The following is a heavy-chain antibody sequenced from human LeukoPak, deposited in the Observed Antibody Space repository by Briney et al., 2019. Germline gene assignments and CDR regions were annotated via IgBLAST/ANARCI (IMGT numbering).Heavy chain of an antibody. V-gene: IGHV4-59*08. CDR2: MYYSGST. D-gene: IGHD1-26*01. J-gene: IGHJ1*01. Sequence: PSETLSLTCAVSGGSINTYFWSWIRQPPGKGLEWIGYMYYSGSTNYNPSLKSRATISMDTSKNQFSLKLSSVTAADTAVYYCASGSYYPEYFQHWGQGTLVTVSS. CDR1: GGSINTYF. CDR3: ASGSYYPEYFQH.